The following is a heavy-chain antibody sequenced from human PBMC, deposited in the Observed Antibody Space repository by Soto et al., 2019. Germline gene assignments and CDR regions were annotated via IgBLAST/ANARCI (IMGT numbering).Heavy chain of an antibody. CDR3: VLWRWIRELKVAPRLGP. V-gene: IGHV4-34*01. CDR1: GGYSSGYY. J-gene: IGHJ4*03. CDR2: INHSGST. Sequence: SETLSLTWAVLGGYSSGYYWSRIRQTPGKGLEWIGEINHSGSTNYNPSLKSRVTISVDTSKNQFSLKLSSVTAADTAVYYCVLWRWIRELKVAPRLGPWGQGPLVSGSS. D-gene: IGHD3-10*01.